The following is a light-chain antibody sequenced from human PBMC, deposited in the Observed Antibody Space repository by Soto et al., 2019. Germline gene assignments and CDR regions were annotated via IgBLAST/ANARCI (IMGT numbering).Light chain of an antibody. V-gene: IGKV4-1*01. CDR1: QSVLYSSNNRHY. J-gene: IGKJ1*01. CDR2: WAS. Sequence: DIVMTQSPDSLAVSLGERATINCKSSQSVLYSSNNRHYLAWYQQKPGQPPKLLFYWASTRESGVPDRFSGSGSGTDFTLTISSLQAEDVAVYYCQQYYSTPPTFGQGTKVEIK. CDR3: QQYYSTPPT.